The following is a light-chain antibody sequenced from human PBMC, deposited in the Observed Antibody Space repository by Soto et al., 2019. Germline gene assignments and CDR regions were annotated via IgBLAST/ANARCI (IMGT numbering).Light chain of an antibody. Sequence: ENVLTQSPGALSLSPGEIATLSCGASQSVSSSYLAWYQQKPVQASRLLIYGTSSRATGLQDRFRDSGSGRDDPLAISRLGCEFFAVYYCQLYGSSRRLLGESTKEEIK. CDR1: QSVSSSY. CDR2: GTS. CDR3: QLYGSSRRL. V-gene: IGKV3-20*01. J-gene: IGKJ1*01.